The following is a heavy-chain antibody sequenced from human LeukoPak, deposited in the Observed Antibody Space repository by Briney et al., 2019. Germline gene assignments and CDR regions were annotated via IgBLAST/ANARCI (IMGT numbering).Heavy chain of an antibody. CDR2: IRYDGSNK. J-gene: IGHJ4*02. V-gene: IGHV3-30*02. D-gene: IGHD2-2*01. CDR1: GFTFSSYG. Sequence: PGGSLRLSCAASGFTFSSYGMHWVRQAPGKGLGWVAFIRYDGSNKYYADSVKGRFTISRDNSKNTLYLQMNSLRAEDTAVYYCAKAAGYCSSTSCPFDYWGQGTLVTVSS. CDR3: AKAAGYCSSTSCPFDY.